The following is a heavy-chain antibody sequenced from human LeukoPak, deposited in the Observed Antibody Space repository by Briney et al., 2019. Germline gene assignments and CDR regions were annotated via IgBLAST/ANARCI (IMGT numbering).Heavy chain of an antibody. CDR1: GFTFSSYW. V-gene: IGHV3-74*01. Sequence: PGGSLRLSCAASGFTFSSYWMHWVRQAPGKGLVWVSRINSGGSSTNYADSVKGRFTISRDNAKSTLYLQMNSLRAEDTAVYYCARDVGRTYYYGSRTYYPDSWGQGTLVTVSS. CDR3: ARDVGRTYYYGSRTYYPDS. D-gene: IGHD3-10*01. J-gene: IGHJ5*01. CDR2: INSGGSST.